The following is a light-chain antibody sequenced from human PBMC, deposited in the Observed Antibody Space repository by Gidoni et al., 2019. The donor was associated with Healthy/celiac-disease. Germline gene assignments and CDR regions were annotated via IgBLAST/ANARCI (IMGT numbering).Light chain of an antibody. V-gene: IGKV1-33*01. CDR3: QQYDNLPPMYT. CDR2: DAS. Sequence: DIQMTQSPSSLPASVGDRVTITCQASQDISNYLNWYQQKPGKAPKLLIYDASNLETGVPSRFSGSGSGTDFTFTISSLQPEDIATYYCQQYDNLPPMYTFXXXTKLEIK. CDR1: QDISNY. J-gene: IGKJ2*01.